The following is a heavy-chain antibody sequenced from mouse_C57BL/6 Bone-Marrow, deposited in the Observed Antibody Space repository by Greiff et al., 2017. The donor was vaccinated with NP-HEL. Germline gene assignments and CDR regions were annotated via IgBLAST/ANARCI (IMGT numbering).Heavy chain of an antibody. CDR2: IYPGDGAT. J-gene: IGHJ3*01. V-gene: IGHV1-82*01. D-gene: IGHD1-1*01. Sequence: QVQLQQSGPELVKPGASVKISCKASGYAFSSSWMNWVKQRPGKGLEWIGRIYPGDGATTYNGKFKGKATLTADKSSSTAYMQLSSLTSEDSAVCFCASLRAYWGQGTLVTVSA. CDR3: ASLRAY. CDR1: GYAFSSSW.